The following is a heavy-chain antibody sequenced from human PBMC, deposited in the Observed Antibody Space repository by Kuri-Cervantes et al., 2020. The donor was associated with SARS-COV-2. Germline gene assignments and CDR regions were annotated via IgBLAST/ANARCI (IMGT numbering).Heavy chain of an antibody. D-gene: IGHD3-3*01. V-gene: IGHV1-18*01. CDR2: ISAYNGNT. J-gene: IGHJ3*02. CDR3: ASPRYYDFWSGYLDAFDI. Sequence: ASVKVSCKASGYTFTSCGISWVRQAPGQGLEWMGWISAYNGNTNYAQKLQGRVTMTTDTSTSTAYMELSSLRSEDTAVYYCASPRYYDFWSGYLDAFDIWGQGTMVTVSS. CDR1: GYTFTSCG.